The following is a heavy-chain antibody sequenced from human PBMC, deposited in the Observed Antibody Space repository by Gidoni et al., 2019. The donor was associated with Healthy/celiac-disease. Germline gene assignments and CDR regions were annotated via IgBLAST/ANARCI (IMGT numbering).Heavy chain of an antibody. V-gene: IGHV4-34*01. D-gene: IGHD6-6*01. CDR3: ARGFHYSSSSGGLLDY. J-gene: IGHJ4*02. Sequence: QVPRQQWGAGLLKPSETLALTCAVYAGSFSGSYWSCIRQPPGKGLEWIGEINHSGSTHDNPSLRSRVTISVDTSKNQFSLKLSSVTAADTAVYYCARGFHYSSSSGGLLDYWGQGTLVTVSS. CDR2: INHSGST. CDR1: AGSFSGSY.